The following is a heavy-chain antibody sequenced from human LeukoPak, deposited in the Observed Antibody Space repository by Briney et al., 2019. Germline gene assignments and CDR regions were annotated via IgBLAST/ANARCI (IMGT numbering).Heavy chain of an antibody. D-gene: IGHD6-19*01. CDR1: GFTFSGSA. J-gene: IGHJ6*02. CDR2: IRSKANSYAT. V-gene: IGHV3-73*01. CDR3: TGWYSSGWYGTPYYYGMDA. Sequence: GGSLKLSCAASGFTFSGSAMHWVRQASGKGLEWVGRIRSKANSYATGYAASVKGRLTISRHDSKNTAYPQMNSRKTEDTAVYYCTGWYSSGWYGTPYYYGMDAWGQGTTVTVSS.